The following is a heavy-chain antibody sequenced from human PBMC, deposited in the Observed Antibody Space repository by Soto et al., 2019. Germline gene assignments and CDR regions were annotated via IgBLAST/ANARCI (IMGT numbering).Heavy chain of an antibody. CDR1: GDSFSSDDYY. D-gene: IGHD2-21*02. J-gene: IGHJ4*02. V-gene: IGHV4-30-4*01. CDR3: ARVAGVAYCGGDCYHFDY. CDR2: ISYRVDT. Sequence: LSLTCTVSGDSFSSDDYYWSWIRQPPGKGLEWIGYISYRVDTYYSPSLKSRVTMSIDTSKNQFSLNVSSVTAADTAVYYCARVAGVAYCGGDCYHFDYWGQGTLVTVSS.